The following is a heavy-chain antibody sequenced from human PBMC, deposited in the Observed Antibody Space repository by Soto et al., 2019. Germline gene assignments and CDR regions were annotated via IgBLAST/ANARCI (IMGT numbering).Heavy chain of an antibody. CDR1: GFDFEDYA. CDR3: AKSLYYYDSSPLDH. Sequence: GGSMRLSCAAAGFDFEDYAMHWVRQVPGKGLEWVSLTNSDGTDSYYVDSVKGRFTISRDNAKTTLYLQMDRLRPEDTALYFCAKSLYYYDSSPLDHWGQGTLVTVSS. D-gene: IGHD3-22*01. CDR2: TNSDGTDS. V-gene: IGHV3-43D*04. J-gene: IGHJ4*02.